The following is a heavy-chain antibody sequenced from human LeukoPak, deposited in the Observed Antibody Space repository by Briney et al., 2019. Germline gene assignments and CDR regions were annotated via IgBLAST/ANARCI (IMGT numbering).Heavy chain of an antibody. CDR2: ITWLSGAK. CDR1: GFTFDDHA. Sequence: GRSLRLSYAASGFTFDDHAMHWVRQAPGKGLEWVSGITWLSGAKGYADSVQGRFTISRDNAKNSLYLQMNSLRAEDTALYYCVKDISIEGQQMLVRGKGFDLWGQGTLVTVSS. V-gene: IGHV3-9*01. CDR3: VKDISIEGQQMLVRGKGFDL. D-gene: IGHD6-13*01. J-gene: IGHJ4*02.